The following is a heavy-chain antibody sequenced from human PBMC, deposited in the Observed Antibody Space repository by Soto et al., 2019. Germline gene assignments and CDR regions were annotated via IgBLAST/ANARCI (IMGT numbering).Heavy chain of an antibody. V-gene: IGHV1-69*12. Sequence: QVQLVQSGAEVKKPGSSVKVSCKASGGTFSSYAISWVRQAPGPGLEWLGGIIPIFGTENYAQKFQGRVTITADESTSTAYMELSSLRSEDMAVYYCARERFYYGSGSQSLDYWGQGTLVTVSS. CDR2: IIPIFGTE. CDR1: GGTFSSYA. J-gene: IGHJ4*02. D-gene: IGHD3-10*01. CDR3: ARERFYYGSGSQSLDY.